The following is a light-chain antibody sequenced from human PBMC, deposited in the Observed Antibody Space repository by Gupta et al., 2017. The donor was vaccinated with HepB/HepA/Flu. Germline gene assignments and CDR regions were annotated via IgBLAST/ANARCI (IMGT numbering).Light chain of an antibody. V-gene: IGKV3-15*01. J-gene: IGKJ1*01. CDR2: SAS. CDR1: QSVSNN. Sequence: EVVMTQSPATLSVSPGERATLPCRASQSVSNNLIWYQQKPGQAPSLLIYSASTRATGVPARLRGSGSGTEFTLTISSLQSEDFAVYDGQRYKHGPRTFGQGTKVEIK. CDR3: QRYKHGPRT.